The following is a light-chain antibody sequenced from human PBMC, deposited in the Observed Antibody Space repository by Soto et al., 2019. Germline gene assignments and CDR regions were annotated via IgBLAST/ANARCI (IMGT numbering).Light chain of an antibody. V-gene: IGLV2-23*02. CDR2: EVT. J-gene: IGLJ1*01. CDR3: CSYAGNSEV. Sequence: QSALTQPASVSGSPGQSITIPCTGTSGDVGGYNLVSWYRQHPGKAPKLMIYEVTERPSGVSNRFSGSKSGNTASLTISGFQPDDEADYYCCSYAGNSEVFGTGTKLTVL. CDR1: SGDVGGYNL.